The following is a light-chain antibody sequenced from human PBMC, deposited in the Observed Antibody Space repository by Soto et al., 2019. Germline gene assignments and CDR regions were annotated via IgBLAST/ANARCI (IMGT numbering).Light chain of an antibody. CDR2: ETS. CDR3: QVRTDWPPFKYT. V-gene: IGKV3-11*01. CDR1: QSVDTM. Sequence: EIVLTQSPASLSLSAGERVTLSCRASQSVDTMVAWYQQQVGRTPRLLIYETSNRATGVPGRFRGSGSGTDLPRTISRLEPEDFAVYFCQVRTDWPPFKYTFGQGTKLEV. J-gene: IGKJ2*01.